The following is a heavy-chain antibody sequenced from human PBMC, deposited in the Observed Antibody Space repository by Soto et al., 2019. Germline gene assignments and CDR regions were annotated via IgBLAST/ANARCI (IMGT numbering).Heavy chain of an antibody. V-gene: IGHV1-69*13. CDR1: GGTFSSYA. CDR2: IIPIFGTA. CDR3: ARVGHNDMVRGVTYYYYYGMEV. J-gene: IGHJ6*04. D-gene: IGHD3-10*01. Sequence: SVKVSCKASGGTFSSYAISWVRQAPGQGLEWMGGIIPIFGTANYAQKFQGRVTITADESTSTAYMELSSLRSEDTAVYYCARVGHNDMVRGVTYYYYYGMEVWGKGTKVTVSS.